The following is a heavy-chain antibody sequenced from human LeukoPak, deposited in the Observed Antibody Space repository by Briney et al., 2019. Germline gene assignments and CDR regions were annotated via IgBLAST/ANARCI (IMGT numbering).Heavy chain of an antibody. CDR3: ARDGSGRVPEMSAPDY. Sequence: GGSLRLSCEVSGFTCSDYNMNWVRQAPGKGLEWVSYISSSGYTINYADSVKGRFTISRDNAKNSLYLQMNSLRAEDTAVYYCARDGSGRVPEMSAPDYWGQGTLVTVSS. V-gene: IGHV3-48*01. D-gene: IGHD3-10*01. CDR1: GFTCSDYN. J-gene: IGHJ4*02. CDR2: ISSSGYTI.